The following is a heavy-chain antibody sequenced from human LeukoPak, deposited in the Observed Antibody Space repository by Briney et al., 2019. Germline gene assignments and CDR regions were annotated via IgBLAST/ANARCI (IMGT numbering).Heavy chain of an antibody. CDR3: ARGDYDSSGTPYYFDY. D-gene: IGHD3-22*01. J-gene: IGHJ4*02. CDR2: INHSGST. Sequence: PSETLSLTCAVYGGSFSGYYWSWIRQPPGKGLEWIGEINHSGSTNYNPSLKSRVTTSVDTSKNQFSLKLSSVTAADTAVYYCARGDYDSSGTPYYFDYWGQGTLVTVSS. CDR1: GGSFSGYY. V-gene: IGHV4-34*01.